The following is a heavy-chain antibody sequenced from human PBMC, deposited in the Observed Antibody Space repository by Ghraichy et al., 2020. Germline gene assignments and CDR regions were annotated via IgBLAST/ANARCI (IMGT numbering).Heavy chain of an antibody. CDR2: IDHRGST. J-gene: IGHJ4*02. CDR3: ARSSSNSYDDAFDS. D-gene: IGHD6-13*01. CDR1: GGSFSDYF. Sequence: SETLSLTCAVSGGSFSDYFWSWICQPPGQGLERIGEIDHRGSTKYNQSLKSRVTISVETSKNQYSLKLNSVIAAATAVYYCARSSSNSYDDAFDSWGQGTLVTVSS. V-gene: IGHV4-34*01.